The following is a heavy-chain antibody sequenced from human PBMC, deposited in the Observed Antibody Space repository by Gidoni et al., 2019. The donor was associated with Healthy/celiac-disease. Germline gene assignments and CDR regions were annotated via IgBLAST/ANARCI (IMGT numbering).Heavy chain of an antibody. CDR3: ARGIGTIPGMDV. D-gene: IGHD2-2*02. CDR1: GFTFSSYS. Sequence: EVQLVESGGGLVQPGGSLRRSCAASGFTFSSYSMNWVRQAPGKGLEWVSYISSSSRTIYYADSVKGRFTISRDNAKNSLYLQMNSLRDEDTAVYYCARGIGTIPGMDVWGQGTTVTVSS. J-gene: IGHJ6*02. CDR2: ISSSSRTI. V-gene: IGHV3-48*02.